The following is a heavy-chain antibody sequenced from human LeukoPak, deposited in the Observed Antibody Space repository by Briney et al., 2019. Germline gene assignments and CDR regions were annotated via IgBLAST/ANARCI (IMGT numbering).Heavy chain of an antibody. CDR1: GFTFSSYS. CDR2: INWNGDNT. D-gene: IGHD4-23*01. CDR3: ARAPVVDFYYYYYMDV. V-gene: IGHV3-20*04. Sequence: GGSLRLSCAASGFTFSSYSMNWVRQAPGKGLEWVSGINWNGDNTNYADSVKGRFTISRDNAKNSLYLQMNSLRAEDLALYYCARAPVVDFYYYYYMDVWGKGTTVTVSS. J-gene: IGHJ6*03.